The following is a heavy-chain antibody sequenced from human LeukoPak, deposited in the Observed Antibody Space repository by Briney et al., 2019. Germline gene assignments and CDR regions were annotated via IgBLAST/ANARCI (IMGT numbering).Heavy chain of an antibody. CDR1: GMSFSDYY. J-gene: IGHJ4*02. Sequence: SETLSLTCAVHGMSFSDYYWNWIRQPPGKGPEWIGETSHRVSTNYNPSLKSRVTISVDTSKNQFSLKLSSVTAADTAVYYCARGDILTGYVYWGQGTLVTVSS. D-gene: IGHD3-9*01. CDR3: ARGDILTGYVY. CDR2: TSHRVST. V-gene: IGHV4-34*01.